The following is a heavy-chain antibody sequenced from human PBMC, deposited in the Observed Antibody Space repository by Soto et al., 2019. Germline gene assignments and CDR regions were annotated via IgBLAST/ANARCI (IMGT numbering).Heavy chain of an antibody. CDR3: ARDGLYDILTGYPGNWFDP. CDR1: GYTFTTYI. V-gene: IGHV1-3*01. D-gene: IGHD3-9*01. CDR2: INAGNGNT. Sequence: AASVKVSCKASGYTFTTYIMHWVRQAPGQRLEWMGWINAGNGNTKYSQNFQGRVTITRDTSASTAYMELSSLRSEDTAVYYCARDGLYDILTGYPGNWFDPWGQGTLVTVSS. J-gene: IGHJ5*02.